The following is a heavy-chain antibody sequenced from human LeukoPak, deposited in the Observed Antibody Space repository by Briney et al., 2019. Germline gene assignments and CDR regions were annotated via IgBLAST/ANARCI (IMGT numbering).Heavy chain of an antibody. Sequence: GGSLRLSCAASGFTFSSYSMNWVRQAPGKGLEWVSYISSISGTINYADSVKGRFTISGDNARNSLFLQMNSLRAEDTAVYYCARDHNYAVDYWGQGTLVTVSS. J-gene: IGHJ4*02. CDR1: GFTFSSYS. D-gene: IGHD2-2*01. CDR2: ISSISGTI. CDR3: ARDHNYAVDY. V-gene: IGHV3-48*01.